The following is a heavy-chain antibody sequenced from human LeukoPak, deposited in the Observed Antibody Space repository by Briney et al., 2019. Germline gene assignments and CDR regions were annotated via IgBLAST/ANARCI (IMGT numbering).Heavy chain of an antibody. CDR3: TKAGAGDAFDI. D-gene: IGHD1-14*01. CDR1: GDIVSSNSDT. CDR2: TYYRSKLYN. V-gene: IGHV6-1*01. Sequence: SQTLSLTCALCGDIVSSNSDTWHWIRQAAARGLEWLGRTYYRSKLYNDYAVSVKSRITINPDTSKNQVSLQLNSVTPEDTAVYYCTKAGAGDAFDIWGQGTMVTVSS. J-gene: IGHJ3*02.